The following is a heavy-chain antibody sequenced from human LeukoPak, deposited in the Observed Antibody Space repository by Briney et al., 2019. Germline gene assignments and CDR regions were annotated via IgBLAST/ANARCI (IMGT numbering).Heavy chain of an antibody. CDR1: AFSFGNFA. D-gene: IGHD4-17*01. CDR2: ITANGGYT. CDR3: AKDPNGDYIGAFDF. V-gene: IGHV3-23*01. J-gene: IGHJ3*01. Sequence: GGSLRLSCAASAFSFGNFALIWFRKAPGRGREGVSAITANGGYTLYADAVKGRFTVSRDNSKNTLYLHINGLRPEDTAMYYCAKDPNGDYIGAFDFWGQGTMVTVSS.